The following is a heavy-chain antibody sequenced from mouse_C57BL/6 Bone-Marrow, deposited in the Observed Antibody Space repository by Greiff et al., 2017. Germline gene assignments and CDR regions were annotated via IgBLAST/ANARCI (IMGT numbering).Heavy chain of an antibody. CDR2: ISSGGSYT. Sequence: EVQGVESGGDLVKPGGSLKLSCAASGFTFSSYGMSWVRQTPDKRLEWVATISSGGSYTYYPDSVKGRFTISRDNAKNTLYLQMSSLKSEDTAMYYCARLPPYYSNWGFAYWGQGTLVTVSA. V-gene: IGHV5-6*01. CDR3: ARLPPYYSNWGFAY. J-gene: IGHJ3*01. CDR1: GFTFSSYG. D-gene: IGHD2-5*01.